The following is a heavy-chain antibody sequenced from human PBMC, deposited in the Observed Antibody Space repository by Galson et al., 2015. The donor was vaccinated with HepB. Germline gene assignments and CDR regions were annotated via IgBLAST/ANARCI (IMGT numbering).Heavy chain of an antibody. CDR2: INIGNSHT. V-gene: IGHV1-3*04. Sequence: SVKVSCKASGHDFITYAMYWVRQAPGQRLEWMGWINIGNSHTEYSQKFQGRLTITRDTSASTAYMELRSLRSEDTAVYYCARWSPSGASDDAFDIWGQGTMVTVSS. J-gene: IGHJ3*02. CDR1: GHDFITYA. D-gene: IGHD1-26*01. CDR3: ARWSPSGASDDAFDI.